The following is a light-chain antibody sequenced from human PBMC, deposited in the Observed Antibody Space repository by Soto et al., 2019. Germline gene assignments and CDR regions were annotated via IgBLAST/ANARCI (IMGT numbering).Light chain of an antibody. CDR1: SSDVGGYNY. J-gene: IGLJ2*01. V-gene: IGLV2-14*01. Sequence: QSVLTQPASVSGSPGQSITISCTGTSSDVGGYNYVSWYQQHPGKAPKLVIYEVTKRPSGVSNRFSGSKSGNTASLTISGLQAEDEADYYCCSYTDSTTLLFGGGTKLTVL. CDR2: EVT. CDR3: CSYTDSTTLL.